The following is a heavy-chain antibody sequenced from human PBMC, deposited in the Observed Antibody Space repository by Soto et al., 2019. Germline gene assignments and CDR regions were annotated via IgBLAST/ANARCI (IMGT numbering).Heavy chain of an antibody. D-gene: IGHD4-17*01. V-gene: IGHV3-23*01. CDR1: GFTFSSYA. CDR2: ISGSGGST. J-gene: IGHJ3*02. CDR3: AKDLPTSTVTTYDAFDI. Sequence: GGSLRLSCAASGFTFSSYAMSWVRQAPGKGLEWVSAISGSGGSTYYADSVKGRFTISRDNSKNTLYLQMNSLRAEDTAVYYCAKDLPTSTVTTYDAFDIWGQGTMVTVSS.